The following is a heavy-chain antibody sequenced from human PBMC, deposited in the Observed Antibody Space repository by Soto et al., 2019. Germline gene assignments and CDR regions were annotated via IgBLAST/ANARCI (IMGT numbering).Heavy chain of an antibody. D-gene: IGHD3-10*01. J-gene: IGHJ4*02. CDR3: ARRVYGSGSYYKYHFDY. V-gene: IGHV4-59*01. CDR2: IYYSGST. CDR1: GDSISSYF. Sequence: PSETLSLTCTVSGDSISSYFWSWIRQPPGKGLEWIGYIYYSGSTNYNPSLKSRVTISVDTSKNQFSLKLTSVTAADTAVYYCARRVYGSGSYYKYHFDYWGQGSLVTVS.